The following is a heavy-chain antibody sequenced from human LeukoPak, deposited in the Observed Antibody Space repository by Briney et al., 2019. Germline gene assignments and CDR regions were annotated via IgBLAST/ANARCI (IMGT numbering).Heavy chain of an antibody. J-gene: IGHJ3*02. Sequence: SETLSLTCTVSGGSISSGGYYWSWIRQPPGKGLEWIGYIYHSGSTYYNPSLKSRVTISVDRSKNQFSLKLSSVTAADTAVYYCARIQLDAFDIWGQGTMVTVSS. CDR3: ARIQLDAFDI. V-gene: IGHV4-30-2*01. CDR2: IYHSGST. CDR1: GGSISSGGYY. D-gene: IGHD2-2*01.